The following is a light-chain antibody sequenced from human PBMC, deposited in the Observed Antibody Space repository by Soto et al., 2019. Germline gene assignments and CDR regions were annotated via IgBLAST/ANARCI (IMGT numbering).Light chain of an antibody. CDR2: EVS. CDR1: SSDVGSYSL. J-gene: IGLJ1*01. CDR3: CSYAGSRTYV. V-gene: IGLV2-23*02. Sequence: QSVLTQPASVSGSPGQSITISCTGTSSDVGSYSLVSWYQQHPGKAPKLMIYEVSKRPSGVSDRFSGSKSGNTASLTISGLQAEDEADYYCCSYAGSRTYVFGTGTEVTVL.